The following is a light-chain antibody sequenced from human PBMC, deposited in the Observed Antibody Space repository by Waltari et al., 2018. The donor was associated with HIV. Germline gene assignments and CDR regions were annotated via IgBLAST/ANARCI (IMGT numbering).Light chain of an antibody. Sequence: DIQLTQSPSILSASVGDRVTITCRTSQGISSYLAWYQQKPGKAPKLLIYAASTLQSGVPSRFSGRGSGTEFTLTISSLQPEDFATYYCQQLESYTQISFGGGTKVGIK. V-gene: IGKV1-9*01. CDR3: QQLESYTQIS. CDR2: AAS. J-gene: IGKJ4*01. CDR1: QGISSY.